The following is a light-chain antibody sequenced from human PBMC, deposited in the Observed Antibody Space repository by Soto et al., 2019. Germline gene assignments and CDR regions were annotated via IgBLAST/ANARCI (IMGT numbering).Light chain of an antibody. CDR1: SSDVGGYNY. Sequence: QSVLTQPASVSGSPGQSVTISCTGTSSDVGGYNYVSWYQQHPGKAPKLIIYEVSNRPSGVSSRFSDSRSGNTASLTISGLQAEDEADYYCSSYTFTSTLYVFGTGTKVTV. J-gene: IGLJ1*01. CDR2: EVS. CDR3: SSYTFTSTLYV. V-gene: IGLV2-14*01.